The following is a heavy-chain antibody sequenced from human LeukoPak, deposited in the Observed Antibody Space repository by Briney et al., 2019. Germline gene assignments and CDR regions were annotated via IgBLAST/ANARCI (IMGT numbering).Heavy chain of an antibody. V-gene: IGHV4-39*01. J-gene: IGHJ5*02. Sequence: PSETLSLTCTVSGGSISSYYWVWIRQPPGKGLEWIGNIYHSGGTYYNPSLKSRVTISVDKSKNQFSLKLSSVTAADTAVYYCARRRGDSSCVDPWGQGTPVTVSS. CDR1: GGSISSYY. D-gene: IGHD6-13*01. CDR3: ARRRGDSSCVDP. CDR2: IYHSGGT.